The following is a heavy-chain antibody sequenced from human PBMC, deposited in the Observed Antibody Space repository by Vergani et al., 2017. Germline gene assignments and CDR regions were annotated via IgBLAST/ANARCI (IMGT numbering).Heavy chain of an antibody. D-gene: IGHD6-13*01. CDR3: ARARSSWVLGFDY. V-gene: IGHV4-59*01. CDR2: IYYSGST. CDR1: GGSISSYY. J-gene: IGHJ4*02. Sequence: QVQLQESGPGLVKPSETLSLTCTVSGGSISSYYWSWIRQPPGKGLEWIGYIYYSGSTNYNPSLKSRVTISVDTAKNQFSLKLSSVTAADTAVYYCARARSSWVLGFDYWGQGTLVTVSS.